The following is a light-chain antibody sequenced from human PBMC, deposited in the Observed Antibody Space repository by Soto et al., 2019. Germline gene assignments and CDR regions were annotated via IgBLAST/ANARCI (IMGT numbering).Light chain of an antibody. CDR2: DAS. Sequence: EIALTQSPATLSLSPGERTTISCRASQSVSSYLAWNQQKPDQAPTLLIYDASNRSTGIPARFSGSGSGTDLTLTISGLEPEDVAVYYCQPRSNWPYTLGQGTKLAIK. CDR3: QPRSNWPYT. CDR1: QSVSSY. J-gene: IGKJ2*01. V-gene: IGKV3-11*01.